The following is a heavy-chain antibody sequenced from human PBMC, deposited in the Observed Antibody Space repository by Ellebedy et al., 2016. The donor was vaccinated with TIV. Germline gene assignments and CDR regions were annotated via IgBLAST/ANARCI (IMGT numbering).Heavy chain of an antibody. CDR2: INQDGSEK. V-gene: IGHV3-7*01. CDR1: GFTFSRYW. J-gene: IGHJ4*02. D-gene: IGHD2-21*02. Sequence: GESLKISCSASGFTFSRYWMNWVRQAPGKGLDWVANINQDGSEKYYVDSVKGRFTISRDNAKNTLYLQMNSLRAEDTAVYYCARDARLPGGIDYWGQGTLVPVSS. CDR3: ARDARLPGGIDY.